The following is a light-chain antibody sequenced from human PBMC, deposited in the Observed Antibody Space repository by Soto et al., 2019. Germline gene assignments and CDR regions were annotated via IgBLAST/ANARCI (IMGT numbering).Light chain of an antibody. V-gene: IGKV1-27*01. J-gene: IGKJ1*01. CDR1: QGISNY. CDR2: AAS. Sequence: DIQMTQSQSSLSTSVGDRVTITCRASQGISNYLAWYQQKPGKVPKLLIYAASTLQSGVPSRFSGSGSGTEFTLTISSLQPDDFATYYCQQYSTYWTFGQGTKVDIK. CDR3: QQYSTYWT.